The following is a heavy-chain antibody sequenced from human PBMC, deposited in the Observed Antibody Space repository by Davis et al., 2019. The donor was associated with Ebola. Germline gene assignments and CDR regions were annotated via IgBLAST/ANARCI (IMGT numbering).Heavy chain of an antibody. Sequence: PSETLSLTCTVSGGAVTSGGFFWAWIRQTPGQGLEWIGYIYSSGNSNFNPSLKSRVTISRDTSKNHFSLNLSSVTAADTAVYYCARVGDFQGVYWGRGTLVTVSS. V-gene: IGHV4-61*08. J-gene: IGHJ4*02. CDR1: GGAVTSGGFF. CDR2: IYSSGNS. CDR3: ARVGDFQGVY. D-gene: IGHD2-8*01.